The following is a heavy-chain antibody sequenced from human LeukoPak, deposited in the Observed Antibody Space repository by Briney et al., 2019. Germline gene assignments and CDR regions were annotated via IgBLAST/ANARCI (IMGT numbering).Heavy chain of an antibody. V-gene: IGHV1-46*01. Sequence: ASVKVSCKASGYTFTSYYMHWVRQAPGQGREWMGIINPSGGSTSYAQKFQGRVTMTRDTTTSTVYMELSSLRSEDTAVYYCARDAANYYDSSGYYHYGGAYWGQGTLVTVSS. CDR2: INPSGGST. CDR1: GYTFTSYY. J-gene: IGHJ4*02. CDR3: ARDAANYYDSSGYYHYGGAY. D-gene: IGHD3-22*01.